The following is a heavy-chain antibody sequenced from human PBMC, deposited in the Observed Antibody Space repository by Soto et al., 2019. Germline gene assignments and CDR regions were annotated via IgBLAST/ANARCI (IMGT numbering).Heavy chain of an antibody. CDR2: IIPIFGTA. V-gene: IGHV1-69*06. CDR1: GGTFSSYA. Sequence: SVKVSCKASGGTFSSYAISWVRQAPGQGLEWMGGIIPIFGTANYAQKFQGRVTITADKSTSTAYMELSSLRSEDTAVYYCAQGYYDSSGPPNYYYYGMDVWGQGTTVTVSS. J-gene: IGHJ6*02. D-gene: IGHD3-22*01. CDR3: AQGYYDSSGPPNYYYYGMDV.